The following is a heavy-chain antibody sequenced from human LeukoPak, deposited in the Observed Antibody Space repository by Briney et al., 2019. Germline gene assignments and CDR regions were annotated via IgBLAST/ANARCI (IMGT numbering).Heavy chain of an antibody. CDR2: ISAYNGNT. Sequence: ASVKVSCKASGYTFTSYGISWVRQAPGQGLEWMGWISAYNGNTNYAQKLQGRVTMTTDTSTSTAYMELRSLRSDDTAVYYCARDLKQQLVRVWWFDPWGQGTLVTVSS. V-gene: IGHV1-18*01. D-gene: IGHD6-13*01. CDR3: ARDLKQQLVRVWWFDP. J-gene: IGHJ5*02. CDR1: GYTFTSYG.